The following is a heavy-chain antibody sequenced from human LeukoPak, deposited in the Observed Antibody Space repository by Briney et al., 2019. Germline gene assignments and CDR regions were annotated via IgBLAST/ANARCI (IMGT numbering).Heavy chain of an antibody. D-gene: IGHD2-21*02. CDR2: IYYSGNT. CDR3: ARRPLYCGGDCSIYFDY. J-gene: IGHJ4*02. V-gene: IGHV4-39*01. CDR1: GGSFRGYY. Sequence: SETLSLTCAVYGGSFRGYYWGWIRQPPGKGLEWIGSIYYSGNTYYNPSLRSRVTISVDTSKNQFSLELSSVTAADTAVYYCARRPLYCGGDCSIYFDYWGQGTLVTVSS.